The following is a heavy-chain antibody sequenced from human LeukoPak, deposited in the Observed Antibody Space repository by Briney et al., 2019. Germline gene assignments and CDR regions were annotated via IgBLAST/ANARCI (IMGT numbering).Heavy chain of an antibody. V-gene: IGHV4-34*01. D-gene: IGHD3-10*01. J-gene: IGHJ4*02. CDR3: ATMVRGTHMYYFDY. Sequence: SETLSLTCAVYGGSFSGYYWSWIRQPPGKGLEWIGEINHSGSTNYNPSLKSRITISVDTSKNQFSLSLISVTAADTAVYYCATMVRGTHMYYFDYWGQGTLVTVSS. CDR1: GGSFSGYY. CDR2: INHSGST.